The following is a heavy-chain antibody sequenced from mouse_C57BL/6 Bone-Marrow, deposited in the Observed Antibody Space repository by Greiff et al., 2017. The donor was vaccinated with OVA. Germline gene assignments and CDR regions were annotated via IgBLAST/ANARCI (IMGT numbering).Heavy chain of an antibody. D-gene: IGHD1-1*01. Sequence: VQLQQPGAELVKPGASVKLSCKASGYTFTSYWMHWVKQRPGQGLEWIGMIHPNSGSTNYNEKFKSKATLTVVKSSSTAYMQLSSLTSEDSAVYYCASHYGSSRYWYFDVWGTGTTVTVAA. CDR3: ASHYGSSRYWYFDV. CDR2: IHPNSGST. V-gene: IGHV1-64*01. CDR1: GYTFTSYW. J-gene: IGHJ1*03.